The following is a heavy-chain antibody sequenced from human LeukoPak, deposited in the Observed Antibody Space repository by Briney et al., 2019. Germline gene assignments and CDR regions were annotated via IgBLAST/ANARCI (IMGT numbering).Heavy chain of an antibody. Sequence: GASVKVSCKASGYTFTGYYMHWVRQAPGQGLEWMGWINPNSGGTNYAQKFQGRVTMTRDTSISTAYMELSRLRSDDTAVYYCAREAFVIAAAANWFDPWGQGTLVTVSS. CDR1: GYTFTGYY. CDR2: INPNSGGT. D-gene: IGHD6-13*01. V-gene: IGHV1-2*02. J-gene: IGHJ5*02. CDR3: AREAFVIAAAANWFDP.